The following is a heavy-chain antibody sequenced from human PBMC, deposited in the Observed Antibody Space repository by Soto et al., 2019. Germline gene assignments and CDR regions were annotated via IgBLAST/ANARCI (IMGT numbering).Heavy chain of an antibody. J-gene: IGHJ6*02. V-gene: IGHV1-46*01. Sequence: ASVKVSCKASGYTFTSYYMHWVRQAPGQGLEWMGIINPSGGSTSYAQKFQGRVTMTRDTSTSTVYMELSSLRSEDTAVYYCARGSVVTAIDYYYGMDVWGQGTTVTVSS. CDR1: GYTFTSYY. CDR2: INPSGGST. CDR3: ARGSVVTAIDYYYGMDV. D-gene: IGHD2-21*02.